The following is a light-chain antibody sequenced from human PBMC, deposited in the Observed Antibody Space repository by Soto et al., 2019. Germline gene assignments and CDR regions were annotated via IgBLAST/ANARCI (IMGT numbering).Light chain of an antibody. CDR1: QSVSSSF. Sequence: EIVLTQSPGTLSLSQGEGATLSCRASQSVSSSFFAWYQQKPGQAPKLLIYGASSRATGIPDRFSGSGSGTDFTLTISSLQPDDFATYYCQQYNSLYTFGQGTKLEIK. CDR3: QQYNSLYT. CDR2: GAS. J-gene: IGKJ2*01. V-gene: IGKV3-20*01.